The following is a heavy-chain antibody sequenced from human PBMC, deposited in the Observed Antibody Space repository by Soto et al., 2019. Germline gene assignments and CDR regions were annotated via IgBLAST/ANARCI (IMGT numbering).Heavy chain of an antibody. CDR1: GITFSSYA. CDR3: AKRGNDYYYYYGMDV. D-gene: IGHD3-10*01. V-gene: IGHV3-23*01. Sequence: GGSLRLSCAASGITFSSYAMSWVRQAPGKGLEWVSAISGSGGSTYYADSVKGRFTISRDNSKNTLYLQMNSLRAEDTAVYYCAKRGNDYYYYYGMDVWGQGTTVTVSS. J-gene: IGHJ6*02. CDR2: ISGSGGST.